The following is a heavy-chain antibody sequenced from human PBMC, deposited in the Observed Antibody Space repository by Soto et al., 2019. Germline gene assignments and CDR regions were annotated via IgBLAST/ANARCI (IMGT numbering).Heavy chain of an antibody. CDR3: ARGGRRSPGMDV. CDR1: VGSISGGGYY. CDR2: IYYSGST. J-gene: IGHJ6*02. Sequence: QVQLQESGPGRVKPSRTLSLTCTFSVGSISGGGYYWSWIRQHPGKGLEWIGYIYYSGSTYYNPSLKSRVTISVDTSKNQFSLKLSSVTAADTAVYYCARGGRRSPGMDVWGQGTTVTVSS. V-gene: IGHV4-31*03.